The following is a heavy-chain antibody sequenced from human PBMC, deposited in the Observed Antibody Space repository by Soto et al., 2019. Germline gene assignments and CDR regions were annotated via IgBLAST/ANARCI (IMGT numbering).Heavy chain of an antibody. CDR2: IKTDGSEK. CDR3: ATSMGRGGNDY. CDR1: GFTFSDNW. Sequence: EVQLVESGGGLVQPGGSLRLSCAASGFTFSDNWMSWVRQAPGKGLECVANIKTDGSEKYYVDPVKGRFTISRDNAKNSLYLQMNSLRAVDTAVYYCATSMGRGGNDYWGQGTLVAVSS. D-gene: IGHD3-10*01. V-gene: IGHV3-7*05. J-gene: IGHJ4*02.